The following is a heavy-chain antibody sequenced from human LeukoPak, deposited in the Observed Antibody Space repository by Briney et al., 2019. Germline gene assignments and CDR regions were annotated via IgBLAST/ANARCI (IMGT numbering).Heavy chain of an antibody. Sequence: NTSETLSLTCTVTGGSISSTNYYWGWIRQPPGKGLEWIGSISYSGSTYYNPSLKSRFTIYVDTSKKQISLKLSSVTAADTAVYYCARQVSGTYDYWGQGTLVTVSS. D-gene: IGHD1-1*01. V-gene: IGHV4-39*01. J-gene: IGHJ4*02. CDR3: ARQVSGTYDY. CDR1: GGSISSTNYY. CDR2: ISYSGST.